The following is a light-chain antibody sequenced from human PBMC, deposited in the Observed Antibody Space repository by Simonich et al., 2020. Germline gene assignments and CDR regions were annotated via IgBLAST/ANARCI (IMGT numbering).Light chain of an antibody. V-gene: IGLV2-11*01. J-gene: IGLJ2*01. CDR2: DVS. CDR3: CSYAGSYTLV. Sequence: QSALTQPRSVSGSPGQSVTISCTGPSRDVGGYNYVSWYQQHPGKAPKLMIYDVSKRPSGVPYRFSGSKSGNTASLTIAGLQAEDEADYYCCSYAGSYTLVFGGGTKLTVL. CDR1: SRDVGGYNY.